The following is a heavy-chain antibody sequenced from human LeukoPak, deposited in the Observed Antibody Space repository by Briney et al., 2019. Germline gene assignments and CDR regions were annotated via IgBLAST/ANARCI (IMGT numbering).Heavy chain of an antibody. CDR3: RKYSSSWANAFDI. V-gene: IGHV1-69*13. CDR1: GGTFSSYA. Sequence: GASVKVSCKASGGTFSSYAISWVRQAPGQGLEWMGGIIPIFGTANYPQKFQGRVTITADESTSTAYMELSSLRSEDTAVYYCRKYSSSWANAFDIWGQGTMVTVSS. J-gene: IGHJ3*02. D-gene: IGHD6-13*01. CDR2: IIPIFGTA.